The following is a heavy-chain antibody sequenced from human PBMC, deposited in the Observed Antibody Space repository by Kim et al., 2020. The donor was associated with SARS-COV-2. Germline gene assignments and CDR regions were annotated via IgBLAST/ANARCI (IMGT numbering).Heavy chain of an antibody. Sequence: GGSLRLSCAASGFTFSSYTMNWVRQAPGRGLEWVSSISIRSSYIYYADSVKGRFTISRDNVENSLFLQINSLTVEDTAVYFCARWRDGYTNSACDLWGRGTEVTVSS. CDR2: ISIRSSYI. CDR3: ARWRDGYTNSACDL. D-gene: IGHD5-12*01. CDR1: GFTFSSYT. J-gene: IGHJ5*02. V-gene: IGHV3-21*01.